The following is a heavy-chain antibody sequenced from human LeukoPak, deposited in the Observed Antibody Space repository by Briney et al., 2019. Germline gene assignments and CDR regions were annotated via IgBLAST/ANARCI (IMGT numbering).Heavy chain of an antibody. CDR3: TRGRAAGD. J-gene: IGHJ4*02. D-gene: IGHD6-19*01. CDR2: VSPDSGDT. V-gene: IGHV1-8*01. Sequence: AASVKVSCKASGYTFTNNDINWVRQATGQGIEWMGWVSPDSGDTGCAPNFRGRVTMTTDTSINTAYMELTSLTSEDTAIYYCTRGRAAGDWGQGTLVTVSS. CDR1: GYTFTNND.